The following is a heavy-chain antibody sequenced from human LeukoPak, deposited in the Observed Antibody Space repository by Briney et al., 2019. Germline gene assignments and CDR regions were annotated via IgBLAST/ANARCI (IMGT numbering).Heavy chain of an antibody. CDR3: AKDPPLMIEDAFDI. V-gene: IGHV3-30-3*01. Sequence: GGSLRLSCAASGFTFSSYAMHWVRQAPGKGLEWVAVISYDGSNKYYADSVKGRFTISRDNSKNTLYLQMNSLRAEDTAVYYCAKDPPLMIEDAFDIWGQGTMVTVSS. CDR2: ISYDGSNK. J-gene: IGHJ3*02. CDR1: GFTFSSYA. D-gene: IGHD3-22*01.